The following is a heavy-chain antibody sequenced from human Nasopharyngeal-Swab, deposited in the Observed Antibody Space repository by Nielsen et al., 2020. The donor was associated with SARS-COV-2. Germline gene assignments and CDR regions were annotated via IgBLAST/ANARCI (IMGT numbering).Heavy chain of an antibody. CDR3: ARGRNRGTHFDY. CDR1: GYTFTKFD. D-gene: IGHD1-14*01. V-gene: IGHV1-8*01. J-gene: IGHJ4*02. Sequence: ASVKVSCKASGYTFTKFDINWVRQATGQGLEWMGWMNTDSGDADYVQKFQGRVIMTRDTSMNTAFMELSSLRSDDTAVYYCARGRNRGTHFDYWGQGTLVTVSS. CDR2: MNTDSGDA.